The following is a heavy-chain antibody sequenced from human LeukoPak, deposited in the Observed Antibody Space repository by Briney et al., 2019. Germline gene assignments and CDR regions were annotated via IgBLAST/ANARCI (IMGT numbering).Heavy chain of an antibody. J-gene: IGHJ4*02. Sequence: GGSLRLSCAASGFTFSRYWMTWVRQAPGKGLEWVSAISGSGGSTYYADSVKGRFTISRDNSKNTLYLEMNSLRAEDTAVYYCAKDLNFYDSSGYRNYFDYWGQGTLVTVSS. D-gene: IGHD3-22*01. CDR1: GFTFSRYW. CDR3: AKDLNFYDSSGYRNYFDY. CDR2: ISGSGGST. V-gene: IGHV3-23*01.